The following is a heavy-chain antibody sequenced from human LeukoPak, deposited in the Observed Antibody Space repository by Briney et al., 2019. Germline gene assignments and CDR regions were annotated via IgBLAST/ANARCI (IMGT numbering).Heavy chain of an antibody. D-gene: IGHD3-10*01. Sequence: GESLKISCKGSGYGFTSYWIGWVRQMPGKGLEWMGIIYPGDSDTRYSPSFQGQVTISADKSISTAYLQWSSLKASDTAMYYCARHFYYGSGSYGYYMDVWGKGTTVTVSS. V-gene: IGHV5-51*01. CDR3: ARHFYYGSGSYGYYMDV. J-gene: IGHJ6*03. CDR1: GYGFTSYW. CDR2: IYPGDSDT.